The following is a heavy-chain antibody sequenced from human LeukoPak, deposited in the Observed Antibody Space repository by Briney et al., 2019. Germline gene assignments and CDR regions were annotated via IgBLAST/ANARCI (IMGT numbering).Heavy chain of an antibody. V-gene: IGHV1-69*13. CDR3: ARAPYLTWIRILFDP. CDR2: IIPIFGTA. D-gene: IGHD5-18*01. J-gene: IGHJ5*02. CDR1: GGTFSSYA. Sequence: SVKVSCKASGGTFSSYAISWVRQAPGQGLEWMGGIIPIFGTADYAQKFQGRVTITADESTSTAYMELSSLRSEDTAVYYCARAPYLTWIRILFDPWGQGTLVTVSS.